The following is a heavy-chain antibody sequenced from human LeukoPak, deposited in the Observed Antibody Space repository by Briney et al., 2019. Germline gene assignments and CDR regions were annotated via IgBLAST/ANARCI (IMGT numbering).Heavy chain of an antibody. CDR1: GCTLSNYW. CDR3: ARKDDLDI. V-gene: IGHV3-74*01. J-gene: IGHJ3*02. Sequence: GGSLRLSCAASGCTLSNYWMHWVRQAPGKGLVWVSHINNDGRNIGYADSVKGRFTISRDNAENTLYLQMNSLRVEDTAVYYCARKDDLDIWGQGTMVTVSS. CDR2: INNDGRNI.